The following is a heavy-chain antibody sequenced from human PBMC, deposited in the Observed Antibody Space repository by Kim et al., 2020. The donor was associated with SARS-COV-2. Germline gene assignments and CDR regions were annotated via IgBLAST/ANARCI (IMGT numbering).Heavy chain of an antibody. CDR3: ARDAMGVIATAAGRRGGYFAS. V-gene: IGHV4-34*12. J-gene: IGHJ4*02. Sequence: SETLSLTCAVYGGSFSGYHWSWIRQSPGKGLECIGEIIHSGSTNYNPSLKSRVTMSVDTSQNQFSLKLSSVTAADTAVYCCARDAMGVIATAAGRRGGYFASWGGGPLVTVSS. CDR1: GGSFSGYH. D-gene: IGHD6-13*01. CDR2: IIHSGST.